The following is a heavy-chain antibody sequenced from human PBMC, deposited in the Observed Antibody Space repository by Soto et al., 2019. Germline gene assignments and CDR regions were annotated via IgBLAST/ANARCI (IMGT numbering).Heavy chain of an antibody. CDR3: ARGNSGAFDI. Sequence: QVQLVQSGAEVKKPGASVKVSCKASGYTFTTYSMHWVRQAPGQRLEWMGWMNPLNGDTKYSQRFQGRHTIIRDTSASTAYMELSSLRSEDTAIYYCARGNSGAFDIWGQGTMVTVSS. D-gene: IGHD6-19*01. CDR2: MNPLNGDT. V-gene: IGHV1-3*01. CDR1: GYTFTTYS. J-gene: IGHJ3*02.